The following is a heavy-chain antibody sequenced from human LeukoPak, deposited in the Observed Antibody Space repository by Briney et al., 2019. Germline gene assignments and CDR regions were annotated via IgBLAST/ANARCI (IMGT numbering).Heavy chain of an antibody. CDR3: AKDLRGYSYGSY. J-gene: IGHJ4*02. D-gene: IGHD5-18*01. V-gene: IGHV3-30*02. CDR1: GFTLSSYG. CDR2: IRYDGSNK. Sequence: PGGSLRLSCAASGFTLSSYGMHWVRQAPGKGLEWVAFIRYDGSNKYYADSVKGRFTISRDNSKNTLYLQMNSLRAEDTAVYYCAKDLRGYSYGSYWGQGTLVTVSS.